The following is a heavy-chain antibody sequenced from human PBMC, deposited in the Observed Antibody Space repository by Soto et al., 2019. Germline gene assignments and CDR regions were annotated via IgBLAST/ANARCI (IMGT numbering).Heavy chain of an antibody. J-gene: IGHJ5*02. Sequence: SETLSLTCTVSGGSISSGGYYWSWIRQHPGKGLEWIGYIYYSGSTYYNPSLKSRVTISVDTSKNQFSLKLSSVTAADTAVYYCARENPRLRRVPFDPWGQGTLVIVSS. CDR3: ARENPRLRRVPFDP. CDR2: IYYSGST. CDR1: GGSISSGGYY. V-gene: IGHV4-31*03. D-gene: IGHD1-1*01.